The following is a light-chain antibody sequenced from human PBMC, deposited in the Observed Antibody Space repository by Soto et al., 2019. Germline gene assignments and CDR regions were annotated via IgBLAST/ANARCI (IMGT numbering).Light chain of an antibody. CDR2: DAS. V-gene: IGKV3-11*01. Sequence: EIVLTQSPATLSLSPGERATLSCRASQSVNAYLAWYQQKPGQAPRLLIYDASKRATGIPARFSGSGSGTDFSLTISSLEPEDLAVYYCQLRSVWRLTFGRETKVEIK. CDR3: QLRSVWRLT. J-gene: IGKJ4*01. CDR1: QSVNAY.